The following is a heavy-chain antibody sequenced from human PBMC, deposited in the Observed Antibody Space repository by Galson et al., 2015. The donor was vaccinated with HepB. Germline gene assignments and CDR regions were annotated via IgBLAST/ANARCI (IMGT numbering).Heavy chain of an antibody. V-gene: IGHV3-7*01. D-gene: IGHD3-16*02. CDR2: IKRDGTER. CDR3: VRDWTVELWTYHAFDL. J-gene: IGHJ3*01. CDR1: GFTFSTYW. Sequence: SLRLSCAASGFTFSTYWMSWVRQAPGKGLEWVANIKRDGTERKYVDSVKGRFTISRDNAKNSLYLEMNSLRAEDTAVYYCVRDWTVELWTYHAFDLWGQGTMVTVS.